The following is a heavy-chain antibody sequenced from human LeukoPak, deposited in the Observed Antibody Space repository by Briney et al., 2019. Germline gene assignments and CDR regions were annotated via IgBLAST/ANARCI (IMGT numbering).Heavy chain of an antibody. J-gene: IGHJ4*02. D-gene: IGHD3-10*01. CDR2: ISSDGSNH. V-gene: IGHV3-30-3*01. Sequence: SLRLSCAASGFTFPIYAVHWVRQVPGKVLEWVAVISSDGSNHYYETSVKGRFTISRDNSKNTQYLQMNSMRAEDTAVFYCARDRGGFGDLLFDYWGQGTLVTVSS. CDR3: ARDRGGFGDLLFDY. CDR1: GFTFPIYA.